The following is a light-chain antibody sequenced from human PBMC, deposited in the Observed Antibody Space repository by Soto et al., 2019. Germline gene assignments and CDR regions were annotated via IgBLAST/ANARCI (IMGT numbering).Light chain of an antibody. CDR2: LGS. J-gene: IGKJ3*01. Sequence: DIVMTQSPLSLPVTPGEPASISCRSSQSLLQSNGYNYLDWYLQKPGQSPQLLIYLGSNRASGVPDRFSGSGSGTDFTLKNSRVEAEDVGVYYGMQALQAPGTFGPGTKVDIK. CDR1: QSLLQSNGYNY. V-gene: IGKV2-28*01. CDR3: MQALQAPGT.